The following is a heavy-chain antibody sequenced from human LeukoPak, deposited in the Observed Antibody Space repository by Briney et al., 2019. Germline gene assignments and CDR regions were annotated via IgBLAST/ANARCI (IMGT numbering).Heavy chain of an antibody. Sequence: SETLSLTCTVPGGSISSYYWSWIRQPPGKGLEWIGYIYYSGSTNYNPSLKSRVTISVDTSKNQFSLKLSSVTAADTAVYYCARHRSGSYYWFDPWGQGTLVTVSS. CDR1: GGSISSYY. D-gene: IGHD1-26*01. CDR3: ARHRSGSYYWFDP. V-gene: IGHV4-59*08. CDR2: IYYSGST. J-gene: IGHJ5*02.